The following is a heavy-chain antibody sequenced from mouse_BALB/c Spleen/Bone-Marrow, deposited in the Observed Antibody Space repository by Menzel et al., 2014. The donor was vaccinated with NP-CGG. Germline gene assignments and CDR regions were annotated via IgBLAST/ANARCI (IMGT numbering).Heavy chain of an antibody. CDR3: ARHAYYDQTEVSFVY. CDR1: GFTFSNYG. V-gene: IGHV5-9-2*01. CDR2: ISGGGSYT. J-gene: IGHJ3*01. Sequence: EVQLVESGGGLVKSGGSLKLSCAASGFTFSNYGMSWVRQTPEKRLEWVATISGGGSYTFYSDSVKGRFTISRDNAKNNLYLQLSSLRSEDTALYCCARHAYYDQTEVSFVYWGQGTLVTVSA. D-gene: IGHD2-4*01.